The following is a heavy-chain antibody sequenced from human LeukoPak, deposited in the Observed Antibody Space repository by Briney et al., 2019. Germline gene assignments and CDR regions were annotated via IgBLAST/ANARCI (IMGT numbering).Heavy chain of an antibody. J-gene: IGHJ6*02. Sequence: TGGSLRLSCAASGFTFYTYVMTWVRQAPGKGLEWVSGISGSGDDTYFADSVKGRFTISRDNSKNTLHLQMNSLRAEDTAVYYCAKVGGDFYYYGMDVWGQGTTVNVSS. V-gene: IGHV3-23*01. CDR1: GFTFYTYV. D-gene: IGHD4-23*01. CDR3: AKVGGDFYYYGMDV. CDR2: ISGSGDDT.